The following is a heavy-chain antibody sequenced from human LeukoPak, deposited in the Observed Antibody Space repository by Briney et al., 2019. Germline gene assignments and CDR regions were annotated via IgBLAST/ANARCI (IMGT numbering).Heavy chain of an antibody. V-gene: IGHV3-21*01. CDR3: ARSRIAARPYYGWFDP. D-gene: IGHD6-6*01. CDR2: ISSSSSYI. CDR1: GFTFSSYS. Sequence: GGSLRLSCEASGFTFSSYSMNWVRQAPGKGLEWVSSISSSSSYIYYADSVKGRFTISRDNAKNSLYLQMNSLRAEDTAVYYCARSRIAARPYYGWFDPWGQGTLVTVSS. J-gene: IGHJ5*02.